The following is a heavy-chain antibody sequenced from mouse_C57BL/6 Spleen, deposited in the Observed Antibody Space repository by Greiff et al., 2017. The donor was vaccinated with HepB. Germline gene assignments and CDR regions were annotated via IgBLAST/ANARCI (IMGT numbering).Heavy chain of an antibody. CDR2: IYPGSGST. V-gene: IGHV1-55*01. D-gene: IGHD1-1*01. CDR3: ARRRNDYGSSGGAMEC. J-gene: IGHJ4*01. Sequence: QVQLQQPGAELVKPGASVKMSCKASGYTFTSYWITWVKQRPGQGLEWIGDIYPGSGSTNYNEKFKSKATLTVDTSSSTAYMQLSSLTSEDSAVYYCARRRNDYGSSGGAMECWGQGTSVTVAS. CDR1: GYTFTSYW.